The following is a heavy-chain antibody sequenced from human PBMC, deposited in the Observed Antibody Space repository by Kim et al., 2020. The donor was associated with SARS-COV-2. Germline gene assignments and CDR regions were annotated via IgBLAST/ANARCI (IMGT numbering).Heavy chain of an antibody. V-gene: IGHV3-53*04. CDR1: GFTVSSNY. Sequence: GGSLRLSCAASGFTVSSNYMSWVRQAPGKGLEWVAVIFTDGNTKYADSVKGRFTISRHNSKNTLYLQMNSLRAEDTAVYYCASDFCGLNAFVFWGQGTMVAVSS. J-gene: IGHJ3*01. CDR2: IFTDGNT. CDR3: ASDFCGLNAFVF. D-gene: IGHD2-21*01.